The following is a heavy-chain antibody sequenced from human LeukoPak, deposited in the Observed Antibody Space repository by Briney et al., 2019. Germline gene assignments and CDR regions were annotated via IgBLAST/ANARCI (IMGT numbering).Heavy chain of an antibody. J-gene: IGHJ4*02. Sequence: SQTLSLTCAISGDSVSSNSATWHWIRQSPSRGLEWLGRAYYRSKWYNDYAISVKSRIPINPDTSKNQFSLQLNSVTPEDTAVYYCARDSSAMFDYWGQGTLVTVSS. CDR3: ARDSSAMFDY. CDR2: AYYRSKWYN. D-gene: IGHD2-2*01. CDR1: GDSVSSNSAT. V-gene: IGHV6-1*01.